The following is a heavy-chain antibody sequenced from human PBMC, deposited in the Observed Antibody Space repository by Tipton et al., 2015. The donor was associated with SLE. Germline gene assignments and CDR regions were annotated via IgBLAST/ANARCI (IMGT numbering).Heavy chain of an antibody. CDR3: AGAWQGYCSGGTCYVLDY. D-gene: IGHD2-15*01. Sequence: TLSLTCTVSGGSISSHYWSWIRQAPGKGLEWIGYISNSETTSYNPSPKSRVTISLDTSKNQFSLKLRSVTAADTAVYYCAGAWQGYCSGGTCYVLDYWGQGTLATVSS. V-gene: IGHV4-59*11. CDR2: ISNSETT. CDR1: GGSISSHY. J-gene: IGHJ4*02.